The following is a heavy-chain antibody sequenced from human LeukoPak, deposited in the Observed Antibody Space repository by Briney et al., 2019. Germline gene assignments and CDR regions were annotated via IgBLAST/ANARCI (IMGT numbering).Heavy chain of an antibody. V-gene: IGHV3-23*01. Sequence: GGSLRLSCAASGFPFTTYTMAWVRQAPGKGLEWVSAISGSGGSTYYADSVKGRFTISRDNSKNTLYLQMNSLRAEDTAVYYCAKGMTRGNYYSVDYWGQGTLVTVSS. D-gene: IGHD1-26*01. CDR1: GFPFTTYT. CDR2: ISGSGGST. CDR3: AKGMTRGNYYSVDY. J-gene: IGHJ4*02.